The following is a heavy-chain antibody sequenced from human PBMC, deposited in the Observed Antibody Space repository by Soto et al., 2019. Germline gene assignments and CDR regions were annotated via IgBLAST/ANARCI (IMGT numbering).Heavy chain of an antibody. J-gene: IGHJ5*02. CDR3: ASEYSSGWYGEAGWFDP. D-gene: IGHD6-19*01. CDR2: ISSSSSYI. CDR1: GFTFSSYS. V-gene: IGHV3-21*01. Sequence: EVQLVESGGGLVKPGGSLRLSCAASGFTFSSYSMNWVRQAPGRGLEWVSSISSSSSYIYYADSVKGRFTISRDNAKNSLYLQRNSLRAEDTAVYYCASEYSSGWYGEAGWFDPWGQGTLVTVSS.